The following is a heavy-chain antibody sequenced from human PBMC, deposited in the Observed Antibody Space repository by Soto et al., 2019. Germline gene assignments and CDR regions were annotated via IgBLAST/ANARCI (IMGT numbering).Heavy chain of an antibody. Sequence: EVQLVESGGGLVKPGGSLRLSCAASGFTFSSYSMNWVRQAPGKGLEWVSSISSSSSYIYYADSVKGRFTISRDNAKNQLYLQKNSLRAEDTAVYYCASDRGFSYSSRPTWSLPFDYWGQGTLVTVSS. D-gene: IGHD6-13*01. J-gene: IGHJ4*02. CDR1: GFTFSSYS. CDR3: ASDRGFSYSSRPTWSLPFDY. CDR2: ISSSSSYI. V-gene: IGHV3-21*01.